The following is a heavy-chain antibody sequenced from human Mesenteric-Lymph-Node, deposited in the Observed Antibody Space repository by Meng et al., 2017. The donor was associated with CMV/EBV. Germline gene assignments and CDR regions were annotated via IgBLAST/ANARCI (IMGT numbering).Heavy chain of an antibody. CDR1: GGSFSGYY. J-gene: IGHJ3*02. D-gene: IGHD6-13*01. CDR2: INHSGST. Sequence: GSLRLSCAVYGGSFSGYYWSWNRQPPGKGLEWIGEINHSGSTNYNPSLKSRVTISVDTSKNQFSLKLSSVTAADTAVYYCARHAGLYPFDIWGQGTMVTVSS. CDR3: ARHAGLYPFDI. V-gene: IGHV4-34*01.